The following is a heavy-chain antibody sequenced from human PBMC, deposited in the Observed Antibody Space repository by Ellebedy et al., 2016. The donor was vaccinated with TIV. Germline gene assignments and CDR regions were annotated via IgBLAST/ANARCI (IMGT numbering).Heavy chain of an antibody. CDR2: IYAGNGYT. Sequence: APVKVSCKASGYTFSNYAIHWLRQAPGQRLEWMGWIYAGNGYTKYSQNFQGRVTITWDTSASTAYMDLSSLTSEDTAVYFCARSADNYPFDYWGQGTLVTVSS. J-gene: IGHJ4*02. CDR3: ARSADNYPFDY. D-gene: IGHD5-24*01. CDR1: GYTFSNYA. V-gene: IGHV1-3*01.